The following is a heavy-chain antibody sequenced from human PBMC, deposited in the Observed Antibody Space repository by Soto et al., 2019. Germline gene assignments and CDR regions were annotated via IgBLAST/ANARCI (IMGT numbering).Heavy chain of an antibody. CDR2: IIPIFGTA. J-gene: IGHJ5*02. CDR1: GGTFSSYA. V-gene: IGHV1-69*13. CDR3: GASGHSSSPFWGWFDP. Sequence: SVKVSCKASGGTFSSYAISWVRQAPGQGLEWMGGIIPIFGTADYAQKFQGRVTITADESTSTAYMELSSLRSEDTAVYYCGASGHSSSPFWGWFDPWGQGTLVTVSS. D-gene: IGHD6-6*01.